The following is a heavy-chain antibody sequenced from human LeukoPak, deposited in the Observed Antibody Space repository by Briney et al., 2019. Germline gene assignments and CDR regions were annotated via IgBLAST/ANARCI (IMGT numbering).Heavy chain of an antibody. J-gene: IGHJ4*02. V-gene: IGHV1-2*04. CDR3: ARETGTTPWDY. CDR2: INPNSGGT. D-gene: IGHD1-7*01. Sequence: GASVKVSCKASGYTFTGYYIHWMRQAPGQGLEWMGRINPNSGGTNYAQKFQGWVTMTRDTSISTAYMELSRLRSDDTAVYYCARETGTTPWDYWGQGTLVTVSS. CDR1: GYTFTGYY.